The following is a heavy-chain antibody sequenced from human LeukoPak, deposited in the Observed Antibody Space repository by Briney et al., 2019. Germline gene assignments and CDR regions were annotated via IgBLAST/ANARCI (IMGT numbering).Heavy chain of an antibody. D-gene: IGHD3-22*01. CDR3: ARLSQTPDYYSSGGYYFLGY. CDR2: MNPNTGRT. Sequence: ASVKVSCKASRYTFSSYDINWVREAAGQGLEWMGWMNPNTGRTGFAQKFQGRLTMTRDTSISTAYMELSSLRSEDTAVYYCARLSQTPDYYSSGGYYFLGYWGQGTPVTVSS. CDR1: RYTFSSYD. V-gene: IGHV1-8*01. J-gene: IGHJ4*02.